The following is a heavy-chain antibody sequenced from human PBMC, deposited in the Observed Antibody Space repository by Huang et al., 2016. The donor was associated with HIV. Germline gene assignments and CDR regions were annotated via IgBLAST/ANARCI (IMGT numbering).Heavy chain of an antibody. D-gene: IGHD6-13*01. CDR2: STGRGSSS. V-gene: IGHV3-23*01. J-gene: IGHJ4*02. CDR1: GFTFSSYA. CDR3: AKADSGAAAGSLVDY. Sequence: EVQLLESGGGLVQPGGSLRLSCAASGFTFSSYAMSWVRQAPGKGVEGVSSSTGRGSSSYYADAVKGRFTISRDNSKNTLYLQMNSRRAEDTAIYYCAKADSGAAAGSLVDYWGQGTLVTVSS.